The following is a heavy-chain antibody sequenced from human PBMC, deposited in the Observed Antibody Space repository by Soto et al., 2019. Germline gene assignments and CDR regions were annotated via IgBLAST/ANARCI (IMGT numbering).Heavy chain of an antibody. V-gene: IGHV5-51*01. CDR1: GYSFSSHW. D-gene: IGHD5-18*01. CDR2: VFPGDSAT. Sequence: GESLNISCKGSGYSFSSHWIGWVRQMPGKGLEWMGIVFPGDSATIYSPSFQGQATISADRSIKTAYLQWSSLKGSDTAMYYCARHDHCEYTSGPHAFDIWGQGTMVTVSS. CDR3: ARHDHCEYTSGPHAFDI. J-gene: IGHJ3*02.